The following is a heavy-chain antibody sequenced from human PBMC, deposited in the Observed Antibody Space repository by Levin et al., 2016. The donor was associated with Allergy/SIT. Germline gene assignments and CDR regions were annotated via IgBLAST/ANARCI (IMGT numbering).Heavy chain of an antibody. CDR3: ARDEGSGSPDY. J-gene: IGHJ4*02. CDR1: GYTFTGYY. V-gene: IGHV1-46*01. Sequence: ASVKVSCKASGYTFTGYYMHWVRQAPGQGLEWMGIINPSGGSTNYAQKFQGRVTMTRDTSTSTVYMELSSLRSEDTAVYYCARDEGSGSPDYWGQGTPVTVSS. CDR2: INPSGGST. D-gene: IGHD1-26*01.